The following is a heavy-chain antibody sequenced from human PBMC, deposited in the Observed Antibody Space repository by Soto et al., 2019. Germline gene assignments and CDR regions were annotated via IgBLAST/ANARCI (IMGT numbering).Heavy chain of an antibody. CDR1: GFTFSSYS. CDR2: ISSSSSYI. CDR3: ARDLGYGDYVWDY. Sequence: EVQLVESGGGLVKPGGSLRLSCAASGFTFSSYSMNWVRQAPGKGLEWVSSISSSSSYIYYADSVKGRFTISRDNAKNSLYLQMNSLRAEDTAVYYCARDLGYGDYVWDYWGQGNLVTVSS. J-gene: IGHJ4*02. V-gene: IGHV3-21*01. D-gene: IGHD4-17*01.